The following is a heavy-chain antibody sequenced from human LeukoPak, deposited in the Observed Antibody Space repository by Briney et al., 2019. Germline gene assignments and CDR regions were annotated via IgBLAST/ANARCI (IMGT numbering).Heavy chain of an antibody. D-gene: IGHD3-22*01. CDR3: AREATRDYYDSSGYFDY. CDR1: GYTFTGYY. V-gene: IGHV1-2*02. Sequence: ASVKVSCKASGYTFTGYYMHWVRQAPGQGLEWMGWINPNSGGTNYAQKFQGRVTMTRDTSTSTAYMELRSLRSDDTAVYYCAREATRDYYDSSGYFDYWGQGTLVTVSS. J-gene: IGHJ4*02. CDR2: INPNSGGT.